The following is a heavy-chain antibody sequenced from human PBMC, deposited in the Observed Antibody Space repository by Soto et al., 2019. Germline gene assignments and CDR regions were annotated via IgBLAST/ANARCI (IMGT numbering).Heavy chain of an antibody. Sequence: QVQLVQSGAEVKKPGSSVKVSCKASGGTFSSYAISWVRQAPGQGLEWMGGIIPIFGTANYAQKFQGRVTXXAXEXTSTADLELSSLRSVDTAVFYCARSKQRVHGYGMDVWGQGTTVTVSS. J-gene: IGHJ6*02. V-gene: IGHV1-69*12. CDR3: ARSKQRVHGYGMDV. D-gene: IGHD6-6*01. CDR1: GGTFSSYA. CDR2: IIPIFGTA.